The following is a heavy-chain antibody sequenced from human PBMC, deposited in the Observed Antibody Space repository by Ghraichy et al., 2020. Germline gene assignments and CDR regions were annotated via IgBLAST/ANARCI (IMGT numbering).Heavy chain of an antibody. J-gene: IGHJ6*02. CDR1: GFTFMNYA. CDR3: AKQTITLVQRLVEKKKHYRYGMDV. D-gene: IGHD3-10*01. V-gene: IGHV3-23*01. CDR2: ISTGST. Sequence: GALRLSCSASGFTFMNYAMTWVHQAPGKGLEWVSLISTGSTYYADSVKGRFTISRDNSKNTLHLQMNSLRAEDTAIYYCAKQTITLVQRLVEKKKHYRYGMDVWGQGTTVTVSS.